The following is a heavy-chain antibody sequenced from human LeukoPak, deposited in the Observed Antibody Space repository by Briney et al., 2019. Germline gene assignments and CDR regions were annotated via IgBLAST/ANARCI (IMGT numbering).Heavy chain of an antibody. D-gene: IGHD3-10*01. CDR2: ISYDGSNK. CDR1: GFTFSSYA. CDR3: ARGGGSTLQDFAIDY. Sequence: GGSLRLSCAASGFTFSSYAMYWVRQAPGKGLEWVAVISYDGSNKYYADSVKGRFTISRDNSKNTLYLQMNSLRAEDTAVYYCARGGGSTLQDFAIDYWGQGTLVTVSS. J-gene: IGHJ4*02. V-gene: IGHV3-30-3*01.